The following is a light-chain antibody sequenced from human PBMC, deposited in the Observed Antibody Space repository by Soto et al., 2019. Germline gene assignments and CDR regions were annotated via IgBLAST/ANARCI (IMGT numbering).Light chain of an antibody. CDR2: DAS. V-gene: IGKV1-33*01. CDR1: QDIGSY. J-gene: IGKJ4*01. CDR3: QQHAEPPLT. Sequence: DIQMTQSPSSLSASVGDRVIITCQASQDIGSYLAWYQQKSGKAPKLLTYDASYLETGVPSRFSGRGSGTDFTFTISSLQAEDFATYYCQQHAEPPLTFGGGTKVDIK.